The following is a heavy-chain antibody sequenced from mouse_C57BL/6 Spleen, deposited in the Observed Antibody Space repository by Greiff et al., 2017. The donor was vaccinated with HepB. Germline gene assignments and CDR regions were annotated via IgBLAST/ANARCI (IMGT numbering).Heavy chain of an antibody. CDR1: GYSITSGYY. Sequence: EVKLVESGPGLVKPSQSLSLTCSVTGYSITSGYYWNWIRQFPGNKLEWMGYISYDGSNNYNPSLKNRISITRDTSKNQFFLKLNSVTTEDTATYYCARDSGVFDYWGQGTTLTVSS. CDR2: ISYDGSN. J-gene: IGHJ2*01. V-gene: IGHV3-6*01. CDR3: ARDSGVFDY.